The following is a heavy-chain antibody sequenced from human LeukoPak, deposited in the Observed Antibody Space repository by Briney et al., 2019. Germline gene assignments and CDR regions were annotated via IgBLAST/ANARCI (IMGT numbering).Heavy chain of an antibody. D-gene: IGHD3-10*01. CDR2: ISYDGSNK. V-gene: IGHV3-30-3*01. CDR1: GFTFSSYA. CDR3: ARDERELGAFDI. Sequence: GGSLRLSCAASGFTFSSYAMHWVRQAPGKGLEWVAVISYDGSNKYYADSVKGRFTISRDNSKNTLYLQMNSLRAEDTAVYYCARDERELGAFDIWGQGIMVTVSS. J-gene: IGHJ3*02.